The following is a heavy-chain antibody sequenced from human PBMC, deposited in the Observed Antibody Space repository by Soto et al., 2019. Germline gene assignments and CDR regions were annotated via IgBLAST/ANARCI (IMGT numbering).Heavy chain of an antibody. J-gene: IGHJ4*02. CDR2: IKGDGSEK. Sequence: GGSLRLSCAASGFTFNRFWMNWVRQAQGKGLEWVATIKGDGSEKQYADAVKRRFTVSRDNAKNLVYLQMDSLRADDTALYYCARERDPRLSDHWGLGTLVTVSS. V-gene: IGHV3-7*03. CDR3: ARERDPRLSDH. CDR1: GFTFNRFW. D-gene: IGHD6-6*01.